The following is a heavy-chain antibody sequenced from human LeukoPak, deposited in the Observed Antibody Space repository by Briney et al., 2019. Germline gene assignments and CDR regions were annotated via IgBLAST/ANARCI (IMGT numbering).Heavy chain of an antibody. CDR2: IKSKTDGGTT. D-gene: IGHD2-21*02. J-gene: IGHJ4*02. V-gene: IGHV3-15*01. CDR3: TTVSEYCGGDCYSRFDY. CDR1: GFTFSNAW. Sequence: PGGSLRLSCAASGFTFSNAWMSWVRQAPGKGLEWVGRIKSKTDGGTTDYAAPVKGRLTISRDDSKNTLYLQMNSLKTEDTAVYYCTTVSEYCGGDCYSRFDYWGQGTLVTVSS.